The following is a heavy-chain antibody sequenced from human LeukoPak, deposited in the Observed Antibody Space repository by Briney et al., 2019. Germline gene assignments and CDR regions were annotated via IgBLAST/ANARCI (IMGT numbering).Heavy chain of an antibody. J-gene: IGHJ4*02. CDR2: IYYSGST. D-gene: IGHD3-10*01. V-gene: IGHV4-31*03. CDR3: GEGSINKKFNY. Sequence: SETLSLTCTVSGGSISSGGYYWSWIRQRPGKGLEWIGYIYYSGSTYYNPSLKSRVTISVDTSKNQFSLKLSSVTAADTAVYYWGEGSINKKFNYWGQGTLVTVSS. CDR1: GGSISSGGYY.